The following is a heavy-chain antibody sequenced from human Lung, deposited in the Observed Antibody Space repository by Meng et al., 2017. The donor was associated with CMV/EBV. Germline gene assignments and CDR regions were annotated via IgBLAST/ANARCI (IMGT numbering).Heavy chain of an antibody. D-gene: IGHD2-2*01. CDR2: ISSSGSTI. J-gene: IGHJ6*02. V-gene: IGHV3-48*03. Sequence: GGSLRLXCAASGFTFSSYEMNWVRQAPGKGLEWVSYISSSGSTIYYADSVKGRFTVSRDNAKNSLYLQMNSLRAEDTAVYYCAREVLVPAAIRYYYYGMDVXGQGXTVTVSS. CDR3: AREVLVPAAIRYYYYGMDV. CDR1: GFTFSSYE.